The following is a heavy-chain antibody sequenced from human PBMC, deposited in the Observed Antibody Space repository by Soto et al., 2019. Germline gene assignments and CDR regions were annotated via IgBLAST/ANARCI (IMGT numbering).Heavy chain of an antibody. V-gene: IGHV3-23*01. J-gene: IGHJ1*01. D-gene: IGHD6-13*01. CDR1: GFTFSSYA. CDR2: ISGGGGTA. Sequence: EVQLLESGGGLVQPEGSLRLSCAASGFTFSSYAMSWVRQAPGKGLEWVSGISGGGGTAYYADYVKGRFTISRDNSKNTLYLQVNSLRAEDTAVYYCSKDQAAAGTISRYFQHWGQGTLVTVSS. CDR3: SKDQAAAGTISRYFQH.